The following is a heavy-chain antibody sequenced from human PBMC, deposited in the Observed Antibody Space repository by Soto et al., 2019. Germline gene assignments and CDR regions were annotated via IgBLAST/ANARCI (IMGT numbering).Heavy chain of an antibody. CDR2: IYESGYT. Sequence: NPSETLSLTCTVSGASVSTGAYYWGLVRQRPGKGLEWVGYIYESGYTYYNTSLKSRLTISLDRSNNQFSLGLTSVTAADTAVYYCVRALRHTAMVHPWFDPWGQGTLVTVSS. V-gene: IGHV4-31*02. CDR3: VRALRHTAMVHPWFDP. J-gene: IGHJ5*02. D-gene: IGHD5-18*01. CDR1: GASVSTGAYY.